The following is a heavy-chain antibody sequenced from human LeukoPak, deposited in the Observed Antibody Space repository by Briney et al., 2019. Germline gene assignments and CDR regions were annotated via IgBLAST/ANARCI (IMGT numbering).Heavy chain of an antibody. Sequence: PGRSLRLSCAASGFTLSSYGMHWVRQAPGKGLEWVAVIWYDGSNKYYADSVKGRFTISRDNSKNTLYLQMNSLRAEDTAVYYCARPLEYTPIKAPQYYYYGMDVWGQGTTVTVSS. CDR2: IWYDGSNK. V-gene: IGHV3-30*19. CDR1: GFTLSSYG. J-gene: IGHJ6*02. CDR3: ARPLEYTPIKAPQYYYYGMDV. D-gene: IGHD1-1*01.